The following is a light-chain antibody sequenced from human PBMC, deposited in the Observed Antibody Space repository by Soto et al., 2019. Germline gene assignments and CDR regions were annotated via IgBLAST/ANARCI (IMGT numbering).Light chain of an antibody. CDR1: ESLSSNY. CDR3: QQYGSSGT. CDR2: GAS. Sequence: EIVLTQSPGTLSLSPGESATLSCRASESLSSNYLAWHQQKPGQAPRLLIYGASTRATGIPARFSGSGSGTDFTLTISRLEPEDFAVYYCQQYGSSGTFGQGTKVDIK. V-gene: IGKV3-20*01. J-gene: IGKJ1*01.